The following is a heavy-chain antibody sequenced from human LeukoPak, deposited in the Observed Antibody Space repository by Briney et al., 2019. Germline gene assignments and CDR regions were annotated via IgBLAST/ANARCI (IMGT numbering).Heavy chain of an antibody. J-gene: IGHJ3*02. CDR2: ISSSGSTI. CDR3: ATGGSYWEHDAFDI. CDR1: GFTFSDYY. Sequence: PGGSLRLSCAASGFTFSDYYMSWIRQTPGKGLEWVSYISSSGSTIYYADSVKGRFTISRDNAKNSLYVQMNSLRAEDTAVYYCATGGSYWEHDAFDIWGQGTMVTVSS. V-gene: IGHV3-11*04. D-gene: IGHD3-10*01.